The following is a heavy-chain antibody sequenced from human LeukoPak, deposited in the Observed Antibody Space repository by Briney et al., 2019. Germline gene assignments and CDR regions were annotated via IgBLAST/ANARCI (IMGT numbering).Heavy chain of an antibody. Sequence: ASVKVSCKASGYTFTGYYMHWVRQAPGQGLEWMGWINPNSGGTNYAQKFQGRVTMTRDTSIGTAYMELSRLRSDDTAVYYCARRNLRYFDGGSYYFDYWGQGTLVTVSS. CDR3: ARRNLRYFDGGSYYFDY. CDR1: GYTFTGYY. J-gene: IGHJ4*02. V-gene: IGHV1-2*02. D-gene: IGHD3-9*01. CDR2: INPNSGGT.